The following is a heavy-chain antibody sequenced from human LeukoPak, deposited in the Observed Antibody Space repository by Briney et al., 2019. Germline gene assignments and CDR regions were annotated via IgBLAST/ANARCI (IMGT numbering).Heavy chain of an antibody. V-gene: IGHV3-23*01. Sequence: PGGSLRLSCAASGFTFSSYGMSWVRQAPGKGLEWVSAISGSGGSTYYADSVKGRFTVSRDNSRNTLYLQMNSLRTEDTAIYYCARVRGEIELGWFDPWGQGTLVTVSS. CDR2: ISGSGGST. D-gene: IGHD5-24*01. CDR3: ARVRGEIELGWFDP. CDR1: GFTFSSYG. J-gene: IGHJ5*02.